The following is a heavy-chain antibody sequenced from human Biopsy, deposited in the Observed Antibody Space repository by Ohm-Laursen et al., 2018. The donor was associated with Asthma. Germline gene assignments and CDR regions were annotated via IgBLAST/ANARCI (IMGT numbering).Heavy chain of an antibody. CDR3: VRGEEVAGTYFKD. CDR2: INYRGDT. CDR1: GGSFTHYF. Sequence: TLSLTCAISGGSFTHYFWMWIRQPPGKGLEWIGEINYRGDTNYNPSLKSRVSISVDTSTYHFSLRLNSVTAADTAVYYCVRGEEVAGTYFKDWDQGTLVTVSS. D-gene: IGHD6-19*01. V-gene: IGHV4-34*01. J-gene: IGHJ1*01.